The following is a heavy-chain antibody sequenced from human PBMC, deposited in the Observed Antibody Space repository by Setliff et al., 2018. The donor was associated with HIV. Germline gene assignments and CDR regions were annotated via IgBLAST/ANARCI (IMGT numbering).Heavy chain of an antibody. D-gene: IGHD6-25*01. CDR3: VKRDRGYNYYYYYYMDV. CDR2: MGTGGDT. Sequence: GGSLRLSCEASGFIFSNHDFHWVRQAAAKGLEWVAAMGTGGDTYYVDSVKGRFTISRENARNSLYLQMNSLRVGDTAVYYCVKRDRGYNYYYYYYMDVWGKGTTVTVS. CDR1: GFIFSNHD. V-gene: IGHV3-13*01. J-gene: IGHJ6*03.